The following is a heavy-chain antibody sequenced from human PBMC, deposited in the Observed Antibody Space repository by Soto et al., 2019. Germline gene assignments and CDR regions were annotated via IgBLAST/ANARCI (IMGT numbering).Heavy chain of an antibody. J-gene: IGHJ4*02. Sequence: QPGGSLRLSCSTSGFTFSSCGMHWVRQAPGKGLEWVALIWYDGSNKYYSASVKGRFTISRDISKSTLYLQMNSLRAEDTAIYYCARHGDPLTTVSGIDSWGQGTLVTVSS. V-gene: IGHV3-33*01. CDR1: GFTFSSCG. D-gene: IGHD4-17*01. CDR2: IWYDGSNK. CDR3: ARHGDPLTTVSGIDS.